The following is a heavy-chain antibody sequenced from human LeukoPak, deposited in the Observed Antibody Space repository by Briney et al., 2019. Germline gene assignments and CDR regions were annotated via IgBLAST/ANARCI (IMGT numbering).Heavy chain of an antibody. V-gene: IGHV4-38-2*02. J-gene: IGHJ4*02. CDR1: GYSISSGYY. CDR2: IYHSGST. CDR3: ARDDLDDSSGYYYVGFDY. Sequence: SETLSLTCTVSGYSISSGYYWGWIRQPPGKGLEWIGSIYHSGSTYYNPSLKSRVTISVDTSKNQFSLKLSSVTAADTAVYYCARDDLDDSSGYYYVGFDYWGQGTLVTVSS. D-gene: IGHD3-22*01.